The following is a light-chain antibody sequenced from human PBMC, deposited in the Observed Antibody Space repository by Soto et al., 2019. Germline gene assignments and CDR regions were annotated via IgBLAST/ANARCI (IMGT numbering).Light chain of an antibody. V-gene: IGLV2-14*01. J-gene: IGLJ2*01. CDR1: SSDVGGDKY. CDR2: EVS. Sequence: QSALTQPACVSGSPGQSITISYTGTSSDVGGDKYVSWYQQHPGKAPKLMIYEVSNRPSGVSNRFSGSKSGNTASLTISGLQAEDEADYYCSSYTSSSTKLFGGGTKVTVL. CDR3: SSYTSSSTKL.